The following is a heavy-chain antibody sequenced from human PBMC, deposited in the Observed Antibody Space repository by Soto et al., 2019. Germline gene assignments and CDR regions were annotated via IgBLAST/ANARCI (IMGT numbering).Heavy chain of an antibody. CDR1: GGSVSSNSVV. D-gene: IGHD3-9*01. CDR3: ARLIGNRWLDY. J-gene: IGHJ4*02. Sequence: SQTRSLTGVMSGGSVSSNSVVWNWIRQSPSGGLEWLGRTYYRSKWYSEYAISVQSRITVNADTSKNQVSLQLDSVTPDDTAVYYCARLIGNRWLDYWGQGTLVTVSS. V-gene: IGHV6-1*01. CDR2: TYYRSKWYS.